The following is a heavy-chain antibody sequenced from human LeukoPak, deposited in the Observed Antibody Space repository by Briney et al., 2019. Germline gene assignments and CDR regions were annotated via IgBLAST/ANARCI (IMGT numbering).Heavy chain of an antibody. J-gene: IGHJ4*02. D-gene: IGHD2-2*01. Sequence: SETLSLTCTVSGGSISSSSYYWGWIRQPPGKGLEWIGSIYYSGSTYYNPSLKSRVTISVDTSKNQFSLKLSSATAADTAVYYCARHTLGYCSSTSCPRGVDYWGQGTLVTVSS. CDR3: ARHTLGYCSSTSCPRGVDY. V-gene: IGHV4-39*07. CDR2: IYYSGST. CDR1: GGSISSSSYY.